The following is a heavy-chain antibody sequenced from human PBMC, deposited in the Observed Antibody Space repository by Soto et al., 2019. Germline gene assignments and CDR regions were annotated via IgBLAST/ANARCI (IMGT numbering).Heavy chain of an antibody. J-gene: IGHJ4*02. Sequence: SETLSLTCTVSGGSINPYYWGWIRQPPGKGLEWIGNIYYSGTTNYHPSLKSRVTISLDTSKNRFSLKLSSVTAADTAVYYCARLGGYYQAFDSWGQGTLVTVSS. CDR1: GGSINPYY. V-gene: IGHV4-59*08. CDR2: IYYSGTT. D-gene: IGHD3-22*01. CDR3: ARLGGYYQAFDS.